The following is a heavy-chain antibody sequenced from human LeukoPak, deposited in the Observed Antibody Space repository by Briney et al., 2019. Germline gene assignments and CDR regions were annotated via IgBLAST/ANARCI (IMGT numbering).Heavy chain of an antibody. Sequence: ASVKVSCKASGYTFTSYGISWVRQAPGQGLEWMGWISAYNGNTGYAQKFQGRVTFTRNTSISTAYMELSSLRSEDTAVYYCATGKIAARRGSWFDPWGQGTLVTVSS. V-gene: IGHV1-8*03. J-gene: IGHJ5*02. CDR1: GYTFTSYG. CDR2: ISAYNGNT. D-gene: IGHD6-6*01. CDR3: ATGKIAARRGSWFDP.